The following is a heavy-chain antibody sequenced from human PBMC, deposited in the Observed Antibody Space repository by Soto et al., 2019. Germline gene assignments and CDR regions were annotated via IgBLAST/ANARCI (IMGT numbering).Heavy chain of an antibody. D-gene: IGHD3-16*02. CDR3: ARGHSPAIFGGVIVTSSDAFDI. CDR2: INHSGST. Sequence: QVQLQQWGAGLLKPSETLSLTCAVYGGSFSGYYWSWIRQPPGKGLEWIGEINHSGSTNYNPSLKGRVTIAEDSPKNQFPLKLSSVTAADTAVYYCARGHSPAIFGGVIVTSSDAFDIWGQGTMVTVSS. V-gene: IGHV4-34*01. J-gene: IGHJ3*02. CDR1: GGSFSGYY.